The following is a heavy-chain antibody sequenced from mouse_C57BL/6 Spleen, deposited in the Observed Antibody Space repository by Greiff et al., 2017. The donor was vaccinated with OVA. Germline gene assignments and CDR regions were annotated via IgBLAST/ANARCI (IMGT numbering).Heavy chain of an antibody. CDR2: IDPSDSET. Sequence: QVQLQQPGAELVRPGSSVKLSCKASGYTFTSYWMPWVKQRPIQGLEWIGNIDPSDSETHYNQKFKDKATLTVDTSSSTAYMQHSSLTSADSAVYYCASGGDKDFDYWGQGTTLTVSS. CDR3: ASGGDKDFDY. D-gene: IGHD3-3*01. V-gene: IGHV1-52*01. J-gene: IGHJ2*01. CDR1: GYTFTSYW.